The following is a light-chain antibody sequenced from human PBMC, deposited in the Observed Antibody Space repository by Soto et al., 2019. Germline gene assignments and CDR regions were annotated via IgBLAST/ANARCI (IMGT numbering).Light chain of an antibody. CDR3: QQYNSYPWT. CDR2: AAS. V-gene: IGKV3-20*01. CDR1: ETVTGKY. Sequence: EIVLTQSPGTLSLSPGDRATLSCRASETVTGKYLAWYQQKAGQAPRLLIFAASNRATGIPDRFSGSGSGTDFTLTINTLQPADFATYYCQQYNSYPWTCGQGTRV. J-gene: IGKJ1*01.